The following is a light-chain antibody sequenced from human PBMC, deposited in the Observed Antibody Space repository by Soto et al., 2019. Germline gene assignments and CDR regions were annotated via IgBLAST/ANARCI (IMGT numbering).Light chain of an antibody. Sequence: QSALTQPASVSGSPGQSITISCTGTSSDVGGYNYVSWYQQHPGKAPKLMIYDVSNRPSGVSNRFSGSKSGNTASLTISGLQAADDADYYCSSYTSSSVVFGGGTKLTVL. CDR1: SSDVGGYNY. CDR3: SSYTSSSVV. J-gene: IGLJ2*01. V-gene: IGLV2-14*01. CDR2: DVS.